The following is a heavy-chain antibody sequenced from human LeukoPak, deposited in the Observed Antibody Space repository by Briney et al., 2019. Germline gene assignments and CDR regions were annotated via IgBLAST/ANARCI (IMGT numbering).Heavy chain of an antibody. J-gene: IGHJ4*02. CDR2: ISSSGSYI. CDR1: GFTFSDYY. V-gene: IGHV3-11*04. Sequence: PGGSLRLSCAASGFTFSDYYMSWIRQAPGKGLEWVSYISSSGSYIYYADSVKGRFTISRDNAKNSLYLQMNSLRAEDTAVYYCARGVEYCSGGSCYPVRIDYWGQGTLVTVSS. D-gene: IGHD2-15*01. CDR3: ARGVEYCSGGSCYPVRIDY.